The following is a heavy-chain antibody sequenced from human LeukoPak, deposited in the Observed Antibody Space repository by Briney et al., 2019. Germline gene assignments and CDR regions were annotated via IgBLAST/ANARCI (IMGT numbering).Heavy chain of an antibody. J-gene: IGHJ5*02. CDR1: GRSISSGSYY. D-gene: IGHD6-19*01. V-gene: IGHV4-61*02. Sequence: SETLSLTCTVSGRSISSGSYYWSWTRQPAGKGLEWIGRIYTSGSTNYNPSLKSRVTISVDTSKNQFSLKLSSVTAADTAVYYCARDRSSGWYPTGNWFDPWGQGTLVTVSS. CDR2: IYTSGST. CDR3: ARDRSSGWYPTGNWFDP.